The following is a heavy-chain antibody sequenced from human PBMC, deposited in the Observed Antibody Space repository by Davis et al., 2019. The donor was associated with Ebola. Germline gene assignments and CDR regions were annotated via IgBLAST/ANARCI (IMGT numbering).Heavy chain of an antibody. CDR3: ARDPKGWSYGVYYYYGMDV. CDR2: ISSSSSYI. Sequence: PGGSLRLSCAASGFTFSSYSMNWVRQAPGKGLEWVSSISSSSSYIYYADSVKGRFTISRDNAKNSLYLQMNSLRAEDTAVYYCARDPKGWSYGVYYYYGMDVWGQGTTVTVSS. D-gene: IGHD5-18*01. J-gene: IGHJ6*02. CDR1: GFTFSSYS. V-gene: IGHV3-21*01.